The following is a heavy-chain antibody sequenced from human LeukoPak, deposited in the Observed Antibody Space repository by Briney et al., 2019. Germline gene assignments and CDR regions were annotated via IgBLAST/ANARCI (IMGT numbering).Heavy chain of an antibody. CDR3: ARVNYDILTGFFYYYGMDV. J-gene: IGHJ6*02. Sequence: ASVKVSCKASGYTFTSYGISWVRQAPGQGLEWMGWISAYNGNTNYAQKLQGRVTMTTDTSTSTAYMELRSLRSDDTAVYYCARVNYDILTGFFYYYGMDVWGQGTTVTVSS. CDR2: ISAYNGNT. CDR1: GYTFTSYG. V-gene: IGHV1-18*01. D-gene: IGHD3-9*01.